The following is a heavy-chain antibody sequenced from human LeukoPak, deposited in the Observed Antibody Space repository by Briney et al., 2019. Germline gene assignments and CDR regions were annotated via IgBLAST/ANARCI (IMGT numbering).Heavy chain of an antibody. CDR3: ARGLGYCSSTSCYDLLTDY. Sequence: GGSLRLSCAASGFTFSSYSMNWVRQAPGKGLEWVSSISSSSSYIYYADSVKGRFTISRDNAKNSLYLQMNSLRAEDTAVYYCARGLGYCSSTSCYDLLTDYWGQGTLDTVSS. CDR2: ISSSSSYI. V-gene: IGHV3-21*01. J-gene: IGHJ4*02. D-gene: IGHD2-2*01. CDR1: GFTFSSYS.